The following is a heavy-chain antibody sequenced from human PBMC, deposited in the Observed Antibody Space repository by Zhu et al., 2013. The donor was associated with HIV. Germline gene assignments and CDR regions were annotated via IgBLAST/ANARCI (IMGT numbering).Heavy chain of an antibody. D-gene: IGHD6-19*01. CDR1: GYTFTSYG. J-gene: IGHJ3*02. CDR2: ISAYNGNT. CDR3: ARSSSGWYIGFPDAFDI. V-gene: IGHV1-18*01. Sequence: QVQLVQSGAEVKKPGASVKVSCKASGYTFTSYGISWVRQAPGQGLEWMGWISAYNGNTNYAQKLQGRVTMTTDTSTSTAYMELRSLRSDDTAVYYCARSSSGWYIGFPDAFDIWGQGTMVTVSS.